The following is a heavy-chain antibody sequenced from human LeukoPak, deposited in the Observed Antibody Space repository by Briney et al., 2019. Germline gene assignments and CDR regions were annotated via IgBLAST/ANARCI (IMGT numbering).Heavy chain of an antibody. CDR2: IYYSGST. J-gene: IGHJ4*02. D-gene: IGHD3-22*01. Sequence: SETLSLTCTVTGGSISSYYWSWIRQPPGKGLEWIGYIYYSGSTNYKPSLKSRVTISVETSKNQFSLKLRSVTAADTAVYYCARVTGYMIEDYFDYWGQGTLVTVSS. CDR1: GGSISSYY. V-gene: IGHV4-59*01. CDR3: ARVTGYMIEDYFDY.